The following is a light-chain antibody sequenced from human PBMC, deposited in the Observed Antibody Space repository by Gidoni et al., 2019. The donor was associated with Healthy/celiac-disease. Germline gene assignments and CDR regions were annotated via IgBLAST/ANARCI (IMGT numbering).Light chain of an antibody. V-gene: IGKV1-33*01. Sequence: DIQMTQSPSSLSASVGDRVTITCQASQDISNYLNWYQQKPGKAPKLLIYDASNLETGVPSRFSGSGSGTDFTFTISSLQPEDIATYYCQQEDNLPPTFXGXTKVEIK. CDR3: QQEDNLPPT. J-gene: IGKJ4*01. CDR1: QDISNY. CDR2: DAS.